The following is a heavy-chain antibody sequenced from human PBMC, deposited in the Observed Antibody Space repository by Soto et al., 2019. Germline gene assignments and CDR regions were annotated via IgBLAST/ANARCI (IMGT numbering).Heavy chain of an antibody. CDR1: GGSISRGAAGSY. CDR3: ASGHDANKVRY. Sequence: QVQLQESGPGLVRPSQTLSLTCNVSGGSISRGAAGSYWSWIRQVPGKGLEWIAYIYYNGRTYYNPSLKRPPTISIEPSDNQFSLTLTSVTAAATAIYFCASGHDANKVRYWGQGTLVTVSS. CDR2: IYYNGRT. J-gene: IGHJ4*02. V-gene: IGHV4-31*01. D-gene: IGHD1-1*01.